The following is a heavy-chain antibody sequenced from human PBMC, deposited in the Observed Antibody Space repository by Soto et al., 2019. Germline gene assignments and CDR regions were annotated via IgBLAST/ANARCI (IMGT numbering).Heavy chain of an antibody. V-gene: IGHV4-34*01. CDR1: GGSLSGYY. CDR2: IDHSGST. CDR3: ARAGGWYALDY. J-gene: IGHJ4*02. Sequence: QVQLQQWGAGLLKPSETLSLTCAVSGGSLSGYYWNWIRQPPGKGLEWIGEIDHSGSTNYDPSLESRVTISVDTSKNQFSLTLSSVTAADTAVYCCARAGGWYALDYWGQGTLVTVSS. D-gene: IGHD6-13*01.